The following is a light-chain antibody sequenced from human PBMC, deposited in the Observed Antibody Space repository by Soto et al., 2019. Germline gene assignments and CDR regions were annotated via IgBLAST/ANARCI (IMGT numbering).Light chain of an antibody. J-gene: IGKJ2*02. CDR1: QSLSSDD. CDR2: STS. CDR3: QKYDNLPCT. Sequence: EIVLTQSPGTLSLSPGERATLSCRASQSLSSDDFAWYQQKPGQAPRLLIYSTSRRISGVPDSFSASGSGTDFTLTISRLEPEDFAVYYCQKYDNLPCTFGQGTKLEIK. V-gene: IGKV3-20*01.